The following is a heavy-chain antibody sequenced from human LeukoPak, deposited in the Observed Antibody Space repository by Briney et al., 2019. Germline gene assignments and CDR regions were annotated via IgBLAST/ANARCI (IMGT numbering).Heavy chain of an antibody. CDR2: IRYDGSNK. Sequence: GGSLRLSCAASGFTFSSYGMHWVREAPGKGLEGVAFIRYDGSNKYYADSVKGRFTISRDNSKNTLYLQMNSQRAEDTAVYYCAKDRSGSYSQGLVYWGQGTLVTVSS. CDR3: AKDRSGSYSQGLVY. D-gene: IGHD1-26*01. CDR1: GFTFSSYG. V-gene: IGHV3-30*02. J-gene: IGHJ4*02.